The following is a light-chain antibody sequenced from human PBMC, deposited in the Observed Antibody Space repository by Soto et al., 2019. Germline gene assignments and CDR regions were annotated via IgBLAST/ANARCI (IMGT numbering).Light chain of an antibody. CDR2: DNN. CDR1: SSNIGNID. V-gene: IGLV1-51*01. Sequence: QSMLTQPPSVSAAPGQKVTISCSGRSSNIGNIDVSWYQQFPRTAPKLLIYDNNKRPSGIPDRFSGSKSGTSATLGITGLQAGDEADYYCGTWDGSLSAGIFGGGTKVTVL. CDR3: GTWDGSLSAGI. J-gene: IGLJ2*01.